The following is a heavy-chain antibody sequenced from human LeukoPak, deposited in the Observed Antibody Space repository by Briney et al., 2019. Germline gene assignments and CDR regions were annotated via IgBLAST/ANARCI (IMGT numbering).Heavy chain of an antibody. J-gene: IGHJ3*02. Sequence: SETLSLTCAVYGGSFSGYYWSWIRRPPGKGLEWIGEINHSGSTNYNPSLKSRVTISVDTSKNQFSLKLSSVTAADTAVYYCARVGYGDDGDAFDIWGQGTMVTVSS. CDR2: INHSGST. CDR1: GGSFSGYY. CDR3: ARVGYGDDGDAFDI. V-gene: IGHV4-34*01. D-gene: IGHD4-17*01.